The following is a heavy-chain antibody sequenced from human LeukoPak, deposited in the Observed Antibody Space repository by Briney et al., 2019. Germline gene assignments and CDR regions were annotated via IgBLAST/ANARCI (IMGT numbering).Heavy chain of an antibody. V-gene: IGHV3-53*01. Sequence: PGGSLRLSCAASGFSVGSNYMSWVRQAPGKGLEWVSFIYSGGTTYYVDSVKGRFTISRDNSKNTVDLQMNSLRAEDTAVYYCARESLVIRGVVINWGQGNLVTVPS. CDR1: GFSVGSNY. CDR3: ARESLVIRGVVIN. J-gene: IGHJ4*02. D-gene: IGHD3-10*01. CDR2: IYSGGTT.